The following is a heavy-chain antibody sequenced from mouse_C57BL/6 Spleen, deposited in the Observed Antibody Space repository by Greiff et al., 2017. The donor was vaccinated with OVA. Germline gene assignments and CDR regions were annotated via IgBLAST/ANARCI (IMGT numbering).Heavy chain of an antibody. V-gene: IGHV5-16*01. Sequence: EVKLIESEGGLVQPGSSMKLSCTASGFTFSDYYMAWVRQVPEKGLEWVANINYDGSSTYYLDSLKSRFIISRDNAKNILYLQMSSLKSEDTATYYCARDRLLRSYWYFDVWGTGTTVTVSS. CDR3: ARDRLLRSYWYFDV. J-gene: IGHJ1*03. CDR2: INYDGSST. CDR1: GFTFSDYY. D-gene: IGHD1-1*01.